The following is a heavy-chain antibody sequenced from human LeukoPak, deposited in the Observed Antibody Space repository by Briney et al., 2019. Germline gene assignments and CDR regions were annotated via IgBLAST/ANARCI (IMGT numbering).Heavy chain of an antibody. Sequence: SETPFLTCAVYGGSFSGYYWGWIRPPPGKGLEWIGEIHHSGSTNFNPSLKSRVTISVDTSKNQFSLKLSSVTAADTAVYYCARETYYDILTGYRPGAFDIWGQGTMVTVSS. CDR1: GGSFSGYY. J-gene: IGHJ3*02. CDR2: IHHSGST. V-gene: IGHV4-34*01. D-gene: IGHD3-9*01. CDR3: ARETYYDILTGYRPGAFDI.